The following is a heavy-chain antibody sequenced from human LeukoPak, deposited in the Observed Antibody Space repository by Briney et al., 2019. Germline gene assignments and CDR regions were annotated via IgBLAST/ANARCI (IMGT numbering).Heavy chain of an antibody. CDR3: ARDFSSSSTVYYYYYMDV. Sequence: SETLSLTCTVPGGSISSSSYYWGWIRQPPGKGLEWIGSIYYSGTTYYNPSLKSRVTISLDTSKNQFSLKLSSVTAADTAIYYCARDFSSSSTVYYYYYMDVWGKGTTVTVSS. CDR2: IYYSGTT. D-gene: IGHD6-6*01. J-gene: IGHJ6*03. CDR1: GGSISSSSYY. V-gene: IGHV4-39*07.